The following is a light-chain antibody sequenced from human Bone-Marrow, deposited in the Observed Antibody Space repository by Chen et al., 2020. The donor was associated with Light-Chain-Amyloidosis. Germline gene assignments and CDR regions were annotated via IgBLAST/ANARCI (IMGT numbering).Light chain of an antibody. CDR1: DLPTKY. J-gene: IGLJ2*01. CDR3: QSADSSGTYEVI. V-gene: IGLV3-25*03. CDR2: RDT. Sequence: SYELTQPPSVPVSPGQTARITCSGDDLPTKYAYWYQQKPGQAPVLVIQRDTERPSGISEQFSGSSSGTTATLTISGVQAEDEADYHCQSADSSGTYEVIFGGGTKLTVL.